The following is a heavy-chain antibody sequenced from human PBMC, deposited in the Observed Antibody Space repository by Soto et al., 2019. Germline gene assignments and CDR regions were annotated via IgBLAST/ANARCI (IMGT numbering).Heavy chain of an antibody. CDR3: ARGPYGDYGDFDY. CDR1: GGSISSGDYY. V-gene: IGHV4-31*03. Sequence: QVQLQESGPGLVKPSQTLSLTCTVSGGSISSGDYYWSWIRQHPGKGLEWIGYIHYSGSTYYNPSLKSRVTISVHTSKNQFSLKLSSVTAADTAVYYCARGPYGDYGDFDYWGQGTLVTVSS. CDR2: IHYSGST. J-gene: IGHJ4*02. D-gene: IGHD4-17*01.